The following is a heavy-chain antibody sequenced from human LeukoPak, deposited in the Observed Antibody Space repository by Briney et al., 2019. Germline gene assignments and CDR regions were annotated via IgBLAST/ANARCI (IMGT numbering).Heavy chain of an antibody. CDR2: IYYSGST. CDR1: GGSISSSNC. D-gene: IGHD2-15*01. CDR3: ARLNLYCSGGSCYYFGFDY. V-gene: IGHV4-39*01. J-gene: IGHJ4*02. Sequence: SGTLSLTCAVSGGSISSSNCWTWVRQPPGKGLEWIGSIYYSGSTYYNPSLKSRVTISVDTSKNQFSLKLSSVTAADTAVYYCARLNLYCSGGSCYYFGFDYWGQGTLVTVSS.